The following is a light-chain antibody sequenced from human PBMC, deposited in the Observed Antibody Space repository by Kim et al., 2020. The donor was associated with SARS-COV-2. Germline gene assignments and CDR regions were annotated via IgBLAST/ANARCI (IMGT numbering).Light chain of an antibody. V-gene: IGLV3-1*01. CDR2: QDS. J-gene: IGLJ2*01. CDR3: QAWDSSPVV. CDR1: KLGDKY. Sequence: SYELTQPPSVSVSPGQTASITGSGDKLGDKYACWYQHKPGQSPVLVLYQDSKRLSGIPERFSGSNSGNTATLTISGTQAMDEADYYCQAWDSSPVVFGGGTQLTVL.